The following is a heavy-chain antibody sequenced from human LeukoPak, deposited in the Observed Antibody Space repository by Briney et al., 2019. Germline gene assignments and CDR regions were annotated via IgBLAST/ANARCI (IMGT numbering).Heavy chain of an antibody. V-gene: IGHV4-34*01. CDR1: GGSFSGYY. CDR3: ARAAADRVCSSTSCPKGRGRYFDY. Sequence: SETLSLTCAVYGGSFSGYYWSWIRQPPGKGLDWIGEINHSGSTNYNPSLKSRVTISVDTSKNQFSLKLSSVTAADTAVYYCARAAADRVCSSTSCPKGRGRYFDYWGQGTLVTVSS. J-gene: IGHJ4*02. D-gene: IGHD2-2*01. CDR2: INHSGST.